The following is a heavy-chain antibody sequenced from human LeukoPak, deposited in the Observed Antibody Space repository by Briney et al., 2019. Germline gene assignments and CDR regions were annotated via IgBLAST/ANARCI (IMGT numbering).Heavy chain of an antibody. CDR1: GGTFTSYD. CDR3: ARGLETTNHYYYYYYMDV. D-gene: IGHD1-7*01. J-gene: IGHJ6*03. CDR2: MNPNSGNT. V-gene: IGHV1-8*03. Sequence: ASVKVSCKASGGTFTSYDINWVRQATGQGLEWMGWMNPNSGNTGYAQKFQGRVTITRNTSISTAYMELSSLRSEDTAVYYCARGLETTNHYYYYYYMDVWGKGTTVTVSS.